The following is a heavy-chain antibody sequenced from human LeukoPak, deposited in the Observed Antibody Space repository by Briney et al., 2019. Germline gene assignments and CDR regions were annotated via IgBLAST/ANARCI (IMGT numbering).Heavy chain of an antibody. J-gene: IGHJ4*02. CDR1: GGSISSGGYY. CDR3: ASSDNSGHLLAY. V-gene: IGHV4-31*03. CDR2: IYYSGST. D-gene: IGHD3-22*01. Sequence: SETLSLTCTVSGGSISSGGYYWSWIRQHPGKGLEWIGYIYYSGSTYYNPSLKSRVTISVDTSKNQFSLKLSSVTPEDTAVYYCASSDNSGHLLAYWGQGTLVTVSS.